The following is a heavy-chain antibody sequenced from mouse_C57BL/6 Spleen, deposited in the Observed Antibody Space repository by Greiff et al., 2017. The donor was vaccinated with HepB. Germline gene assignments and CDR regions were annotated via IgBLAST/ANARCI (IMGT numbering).Heavy chain of an antibody. D-gene: IGHD1-1*01. Sequence: QVQLQQPGTELVKPGASVKLSCKASGYTFTSYWMHWVKQRPGQGLEWIGNINPSNGGTNYNEKFKSKATLTVDKSSSTAYMQLSSLTSEDSAVYYCARGARGITTVVLYWYFDVWGTGTTVTVSS. CDR1: GYTFTSYW. CDR2: INPSNGGT. V-gene: IGHV1-53*01. J-gene: IGHJ1*03. CDR3: ARGARGITTVVLYWYFDV.